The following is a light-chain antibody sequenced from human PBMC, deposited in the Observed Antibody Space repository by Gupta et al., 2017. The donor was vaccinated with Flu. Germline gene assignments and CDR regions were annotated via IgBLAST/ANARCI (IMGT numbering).Light chain of an antibody. CDR3: QQSFTIPRT. CDR2: SSW. CDR1: QSISSY. Sequence: DIQLTQSPSSLSASVGDRVTITCRASQSISSYLNWYHQKPGQAPSLIIFSSWRLHTGIPSRFGGSGSGTNFSLTINRLQPADFATYYCQQSFTIPRTFGQGTRLEIK. V-gene: IGKV1-39*01. J-gene: IGKJ2*01.